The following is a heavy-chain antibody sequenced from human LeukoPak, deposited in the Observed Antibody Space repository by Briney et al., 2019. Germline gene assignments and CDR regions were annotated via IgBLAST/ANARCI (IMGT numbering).Heavy chain of an antibody. J-gene: IGHJ5*02. CDR3: AKWRGTSPVGEFDP. CDR2: INSDGSGT. V-gene: IGHV3-74*01. Sequence: GGSLRLSCAASGFTFSSYWMHWVRHAPGKGLVWVSRINSDGSGTSYADSVKGRFTISRDNAKNTLYLQMNSLRAEDTAVYYCAKWRGTSPVGEFDPWGQGTLVTVSS. D-gene: IGHD2-21*01. CDR1: GFTFSSYW.